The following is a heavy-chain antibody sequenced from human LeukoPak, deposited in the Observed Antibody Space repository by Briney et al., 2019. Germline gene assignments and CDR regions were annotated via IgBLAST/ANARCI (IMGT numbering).Heavy chain of an antibody. V-gene: IGHV4-34*01. D-gene: IGHD2-2*01. CDR3: ARPGYCSSTSCSDGMDV. CDR2: INHSGST. CDR1: GGSFSGYY. Sequence: SETLSLTCAVYGGSFSGYYWSWIRQPPGKGLEWIGEINHSGSTNYSPSLKSRVTISVDTSKNQFSLKLSSVTAADTAVYYCARPGYCSSTSCSDGMDVWGEGTTVTVSS. J-gene: IGHJ6*04.